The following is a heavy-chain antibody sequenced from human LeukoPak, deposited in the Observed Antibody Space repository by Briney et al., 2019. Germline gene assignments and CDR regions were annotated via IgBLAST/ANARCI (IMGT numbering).Heavy chain of an antibody. J-gene: IGHJ5*02. CDR1: GGSISSYY. Sequence: SETLSLTCTVSGGSISSYYWSWIRQPPGKGLEWIGYIYYSGSTNYNPSLKSRVTISVDTSKNQFSLKLSSVTAADTAVYYCARAQVAITIFGVVSWFDPWGQGTLVTVSS. CDR2: IYYSGST. D-gene: IGHD3-3*01. CDR3: ARAQVAITIFGVVSWFDP. V-gene: IGHV4-59*01.